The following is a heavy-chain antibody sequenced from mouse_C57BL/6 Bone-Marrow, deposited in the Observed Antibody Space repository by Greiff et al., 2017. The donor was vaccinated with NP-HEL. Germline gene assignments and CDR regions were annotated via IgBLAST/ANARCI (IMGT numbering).Heavy chain of an antibody. CDR3: VYYSLYYYAMDY. CDR1: GYSFTSYY. J-gene: IGHJ4*01. V-gene: IGHV1-66*01. Sequence: VQLQQSGPELVKPGASVKISCKASGYSFTSYYIHWVKQRPGQGLEWIGWIYPGSGNTKYNEKFKGKATLTADTSSSTAYMQLSSLTSEDSAVYYCVYYSLYYYAMDYWGQGTSVTVSS. CDR2: IYPGSGNT. D-gene: IGHD2-12*01.